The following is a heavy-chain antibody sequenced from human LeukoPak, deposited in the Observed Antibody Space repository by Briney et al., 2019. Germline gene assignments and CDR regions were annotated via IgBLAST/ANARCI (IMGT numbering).Heavy chain of an antibody. CDR3: ARGAYYYDSSGYYSYYFDY. CDR1: GYTFTSYG. CDR2: ISAYNGNT. D-gene: IGHD3-22*01. J-gene: IGHJ4*02. Sequence: ASVKVSCKASGYTFTSYGISWVRQAPGQGLEWMGWISAYNGNTNCAQKFQGRVTMTRNTSISTAYMELSSLRSEDTAVYYCARGAYYYDSSGYYSYYFDYWGQGTLVTVSS. V-gene: IGHV1-18*01.